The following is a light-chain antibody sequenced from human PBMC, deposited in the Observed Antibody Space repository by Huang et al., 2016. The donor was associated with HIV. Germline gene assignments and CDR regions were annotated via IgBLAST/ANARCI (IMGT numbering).Light chain of an antibody. CDR1: QSVSSN. CDR3: LQYSTWPPVT. Sequence: EMAMTQSPATLSVSPGERATLSCRASQSVSSNLAWYQQKPGQGPRLLSYGASTRATGIPARFSGSGSGTEFTLTISSLQSEDFAVYYCLQYSTWPPVTFGQGTRLEI. CDR2: GAS. J-gene: IGKJ5*01. V-gene: IGKV3D-15*01.